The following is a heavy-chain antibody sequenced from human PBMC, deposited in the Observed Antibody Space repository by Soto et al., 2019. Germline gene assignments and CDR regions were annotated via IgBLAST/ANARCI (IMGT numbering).Heavy chain of an antibody. D-gene: IGHD2-2*01. CDR3: ARDGLWYCSSTSCSTEYYYYGMDV. J-gene: IGHJ6*02. V-gene: IGHV3-33*01. Sequence: QVQLVESGGGVVQPGRSLRLSCAASGFTFSSYGMHWVRQAPGKGLEWVAVIWYDGSNKYYADSVKGRFTISRDNSKNTLYLQMNSLRAEDTAVYYCARDGLWYCSSTSCSTEYYYYGMDVWGQGTTVTVSS. CDR1: GFTFSSYG. CDR2: IWYDGSNK.